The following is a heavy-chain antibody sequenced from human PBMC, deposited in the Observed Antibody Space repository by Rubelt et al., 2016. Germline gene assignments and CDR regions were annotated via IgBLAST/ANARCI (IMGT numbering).Heavy chain of an antibody. J-gene: IGHJ6*02. D-gene: IGHD5-18*01. V-gene: IGHV5-51*01. CDR3: ARHLASGDTAETNYYYYYGMDV. CDR2: IYPGDSDT. CDR1: GYSFTSYW. Sequence: EVQLVQSGAEVKKPGESLKISCKGSGYSFTSYWIGWVRQMPGKGLEWMGIIYPGDSDTRYSPSFQGQVTISVDKSISTAYLQWSSLEASDTVMYDCARHLASGDTAETNYYYYYGMDVWGQGTTVTVSS.